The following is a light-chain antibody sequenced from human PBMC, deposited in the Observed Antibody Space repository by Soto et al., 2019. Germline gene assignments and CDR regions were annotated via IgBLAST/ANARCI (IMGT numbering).Light chain of an antibody. CDR3: LSYAGSTNYV. J-gene: IGLJ1*01. Sequence: QSVLTQPPSASGSPGQSVSISCTGTSRDVGGNNYVSWYQQHPGKAPKLMIYEVSKRPSGVPDRFSGSKSGNTASLTVSGLQAEDEADYFCLSYAGSTNYVFGTGT. CDR1: SRDVGGNNY. V-gene: IGLV2-8*01. CDR2: EVS.